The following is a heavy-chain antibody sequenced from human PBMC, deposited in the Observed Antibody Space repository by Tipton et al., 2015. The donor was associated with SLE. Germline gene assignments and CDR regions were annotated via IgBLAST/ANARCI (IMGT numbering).Heavy chain of an antibody. Sequence: TLSLTCVVSGDSIGNFYWSWIRQPPGKGLEWIGYIYYSGSTIYNPSLKSRVTISVDTSNNQFSLKLSSVTAADTAIYYCATINSGKFDAFDIWGQGTMVTVSS. V-gene: IGHV4-59*12. CDR2: IYYSGST. CDR1: GDSIGNFY. D-gene: IGHD1-26*01. J-gene: IGHJ3*02. CDR3: ATINSGKFDAFDI.